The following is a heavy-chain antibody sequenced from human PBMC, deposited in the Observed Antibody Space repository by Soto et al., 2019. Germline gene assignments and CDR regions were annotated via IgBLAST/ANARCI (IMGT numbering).Heavy chain of an antibody. V-gene: IGHV1-69*12. CDR3: ERLSSDGDRTKYYYYGMDV. Sequence: QVQLLQSGAEVKKPGSSVKVSCKASGGTFSSYAISWVRQAPGQGLEWMGGIIPIFGTANYAQKFQGRVTITADESTSTAYMELSSLRSEDTAVYYCERLSSDGDRTKYYYYGMDVWGQGTTVTVSS. D-gene: IGHD2-21*02. CDR1: GGTFSSYA. J-gene: IGHJ6*02. CDR2: IIPIFGTA.